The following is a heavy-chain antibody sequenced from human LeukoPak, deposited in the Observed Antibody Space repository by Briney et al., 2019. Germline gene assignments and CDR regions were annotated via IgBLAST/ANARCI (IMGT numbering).Heavy chain of an antibody. CDR3: ARLANWAQDDY. Sequence: AETLSLTCTVSGGSISSYYWSWIRQPPGKGLEWIGYIHYSGSTNYNPSLKSRVTISEDTSKKQFSLKLSSVTAADTAVYYCARLANWAQDDYWGQGALVTVSS. J-gene: IGHJ4*02. D-gene: IGHD7-27*01. V-gene: IGHV4-59*08. CDR2: IHYSGST. CDR1: GGSISSYY.